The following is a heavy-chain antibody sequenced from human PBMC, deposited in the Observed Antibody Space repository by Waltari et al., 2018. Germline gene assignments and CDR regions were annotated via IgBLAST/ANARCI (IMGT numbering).Heavy chain of an antibody. V-gene: IGHV4-38-2*01. CDR2: IYHSGST. CDR3: ARMVVVVVPDDY. Sequence: QVQLQESGPGLVKPSETLSLTCAVSGYSISSGYYWGWIRQPPGKGLEWIGSIYHSGSTYSNPSLKSRVTISVDTSKNQFSLKLSSVTAADTAVYYCARMVVVVVPDDYWGQGTLVTVSS. J-gene: IGHJ4*02. D-gene: IGHD2-15*01. CDR1: GYSISSGYY.